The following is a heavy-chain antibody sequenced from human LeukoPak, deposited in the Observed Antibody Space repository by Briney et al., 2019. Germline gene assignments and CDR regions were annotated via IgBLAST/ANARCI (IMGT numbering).Heavy chain of an antibody. J-gene: IGHJ2*01. V-gene: IGHV1-69*13. D-gene: IGHD4-17*01. Sequence: SVKVSCKASGGTFSSYAISWVRQAPGQGLEWMGGIIPIFGTANYAQKFQGRVTITADESTSTAYMELSSLRSEDTAVYYCARAREPDGPMTTVTTGYFDLWGRGTLVTVSS. CDR2: IIPIFGTA. CDR3: ARAREPDGPMTTVTTGYFDL. CDR1: GGTFSSYA.